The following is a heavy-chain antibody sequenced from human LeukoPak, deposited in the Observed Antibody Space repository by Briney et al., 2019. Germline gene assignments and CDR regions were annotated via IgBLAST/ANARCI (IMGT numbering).Heavy chain of an antibody. Sequence: GGSLRLSCAASGFTFSSYGMHWVRQAPGEGLEWVAVISYDGSNKYYADSVKGRFTISRDNSKNTLYLQMNSLRAEDTAVYYCAKVGDSSGYYYSFDYWGQGTLVTVSS. CDR1: GFTFSSYG. CDR3: AKVGDSSGYYYSFDY. D-gene: IGHD3-22*01. CDR2: ISYDGSNK. J-gene: IGHJ4*02. V-gene: IGHV3-30*18.